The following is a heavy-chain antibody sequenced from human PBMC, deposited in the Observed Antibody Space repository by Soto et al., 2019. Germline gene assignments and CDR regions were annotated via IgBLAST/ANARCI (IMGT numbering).Heavy chain of an antibody. J-gene: IGHJ4*02. CDR3: ARTGPPVDY. V-gene: IGHV1-18*01. CDR2: IITYNGNT. CDR1: GYTFSSYA. Sequence: QVQLVQSGAEVKKPGASVKVSCKASGYTFSSYAISWVRQAPGQGLEWMGWIITYNGNTNYAQKLQGRVTMTTDTSTTTAYMDLGSLRADDTAVYDCARTGPPVDYWGQGTLVTVSS.